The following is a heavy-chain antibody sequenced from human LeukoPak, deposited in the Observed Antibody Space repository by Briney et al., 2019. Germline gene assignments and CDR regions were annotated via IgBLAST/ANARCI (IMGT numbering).Heavy chain of an antibody. Sequence: PGGSLRLSCAASGFTFSSYGMSWVRQAPGKGLERVSAISGSGGTTYYADSVKGRFTISRDNSKNTLHLQMNSLRAEDTAAYYCAKERQEAFDYWGQGTLVTVSS. CDR2: ISGSGGTT. CDR1: GFTFSSYG. J-gene: IGHJ4*02. CDR3: AKERQEAFDY. V-gene: IGHV3-23*01.